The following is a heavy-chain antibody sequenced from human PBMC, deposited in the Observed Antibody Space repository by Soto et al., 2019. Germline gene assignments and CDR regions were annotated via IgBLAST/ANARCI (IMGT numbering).Heavy chain of an antibody. J-gene: IGHJ5*02. V-gene: IGHV4-30-2*03. Sequence: SETLSLTCAVSGGSISSGGYSWSWIRQPPGKGLEWIGNIFYSGSTYYNPSLKSRVTISVDTSKNQFSLKLSSVTAADTAVYYCARAAGQQWLGVNWFEPWGQGTLVTVSS. CDR3: ARAAGQQWLGVNWFEP. D-gene: IGHD6-19*01. CDR2: IFYSGST. CDR1: GGSISSGGYS.